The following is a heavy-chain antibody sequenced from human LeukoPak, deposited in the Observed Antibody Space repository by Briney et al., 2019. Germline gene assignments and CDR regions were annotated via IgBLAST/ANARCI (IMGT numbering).Heavy chain of an antibody. Sequence: ASVKVSCKASGYTFTGYYMHWVRQAPGQGLEWMGWINPNSGGTNYAQKFQGRVTMTRDTSISTAYMELSRLRSDDTAVYYCARGGHIVVVPAAIDVYPWGQGTLVTVSS. V-gene: IGHV1-2*02. CDR3: ARGGHIVVVPAAIDVYP. CDR1: GYTFTGYY. J-gene: IGHJ5*02. D-gene: IGHD2-2*01. CDR2: INPNSGGT.